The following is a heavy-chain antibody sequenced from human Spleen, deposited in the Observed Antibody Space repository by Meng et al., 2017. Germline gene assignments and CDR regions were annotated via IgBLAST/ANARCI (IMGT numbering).Heavy chain of an antibody. CDR3: ARSWITEMANFDS. CDR2: INTDDRHT. D-gene: IGHD5-24*01. CDR1: GYTFSNYA. J-gene: IGHJ4*02. V-gene: IGHV1-3*04. Sequence: QVQFVQSGAEVKKPGASVKVSCKASGYTFSNYAMHWVRQAPGQRLEWGGGINTDDRHTRNSQRFQARLTILRDTSASTAYTELSSLRSEDTAVYYCARSWITEMANFDSWGQGTLVTVSS.